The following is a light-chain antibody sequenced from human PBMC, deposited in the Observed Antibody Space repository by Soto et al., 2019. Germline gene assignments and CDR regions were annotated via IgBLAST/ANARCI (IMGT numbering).Light chain of an antibody. CDR3: SSYSSSSTLVV. V-gene: IGLV2-14*01. CDR2: EVS. CDR1: SSDVGGYNY. Sequence: QSALTQPASVSGSPGQSITISCTGTSSDVGGYNYVSWYQQHPGKAPKLMIFEVSNRPSGVSYRFSGSKSGNTASLTISGLQAEDEADYHCSSYSSSSTLVVFGGGTKVTVL. J-gene: IGLJ2*01.